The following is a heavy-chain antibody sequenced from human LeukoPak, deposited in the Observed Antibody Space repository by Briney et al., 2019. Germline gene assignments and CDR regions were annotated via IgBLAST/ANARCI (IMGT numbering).Heavy chain of an antibody. CDR1: GFTFSDYY. CDR2: ISSSGSTI. J-gene: IGHJ5*02. Sequence: GGSLRLSCAASGFTFSDYYMSWIRQAPGKGLEWVSYISSSGSTIYYADSVKGRFTISRDNAKNSLYLQMNSLRAEDTAVYYCASHYYDSSGYYRLDNWFDPWGQGTLVTVSS. CDR3: ASHYYDSSGYYRLDNWFDP. D-gene: IGHD3-22*01. V-gene: IGHV3-11*01.